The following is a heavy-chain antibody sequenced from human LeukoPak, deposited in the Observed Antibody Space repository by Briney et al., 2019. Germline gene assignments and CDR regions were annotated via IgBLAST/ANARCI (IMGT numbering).Heavy chain of an antibody. V-gene: IGHV4-34*01. Sequence: SETLSLTCAVYGGSFSGYCWTWIRQPPGKGLEWIREINHSGSTNYNPSLKSRFTISVDTSKNQFSLKLNSVTAADTAVYYCARTTTVTTSAFDIWGQGTMVTVSS. CDR1: GGSFSGYC. CDR3: ARTTTVTTSAFDI. D-gene: IGHD4-17*01. J-gene: IGHJ3*02. CDR2: INHSGST.